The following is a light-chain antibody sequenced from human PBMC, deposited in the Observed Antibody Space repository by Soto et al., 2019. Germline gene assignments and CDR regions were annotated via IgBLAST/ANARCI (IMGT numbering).Light chain of an antibody. J-gene: IGKJ1*01. V-gene: IGKV3-15*01. CDR2: GAS. CDR3: QQYRSWTRT. Sequence: EIVLTQSPAALSVSPGGRATLSCRASQDVMYDLAWYQQKPGQAPRLLVYGASTRATDAPPRFRGSGSGREFSLTISSLQSEDFATYDCQQYRSWTRTFGQGSRVEIK. CDR1: QDVMYD.